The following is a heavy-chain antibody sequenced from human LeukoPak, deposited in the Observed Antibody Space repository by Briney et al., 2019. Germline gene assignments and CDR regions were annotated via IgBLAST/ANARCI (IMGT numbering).Heavy chain of an antibody. D-gene: IGHD5-18*01. J-gene: IGHJ6*03. V-gene: IGHV1-69*06. CDR3: ARDRGYSYAKKSSEYYYMDV. CDR2: IIPIFGTA. Sequence: SVKVSCKASGGTFSNYAISWVRQAPGQGLEWMGGIIPIFGTANYAQKFRGRVTITADKSTRTAYMELSSLRSEDTAVYYCARDRGYSYAKKSSEYYYMDVWGKGTTVTISS. CDR1: GGTFSNYA.